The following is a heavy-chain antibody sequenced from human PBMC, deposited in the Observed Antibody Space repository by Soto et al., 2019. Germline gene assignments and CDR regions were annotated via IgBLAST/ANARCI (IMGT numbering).Heavy chain of an antibody. D-gene: IGHD3-16*01. CDR1: GGSISGYY. CDR2: IFYSGSS. J-gene: IGHJ6*02. CDR3: ARYSSPSGGYYYYGMDD. Sequence: PSETLSLTCTVSGGSISGYYWNWIRQSPEKGLEWMGYIFYSGSSKYNPSLKSRVTISVDTSKNQFSLKLSSVTAADTAVYYCARYSSPSGGYYYYGMDDWGQGTTVAVSS. V-gene: IGHV4-59*08.